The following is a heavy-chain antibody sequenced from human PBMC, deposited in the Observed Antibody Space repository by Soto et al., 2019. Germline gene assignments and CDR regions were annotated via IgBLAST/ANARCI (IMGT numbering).Heavy chain of an antibody. CDR3: ARSRGGTGVHFDF. V-gene: IGHV1-8*01. CDR2: MNPDSGDT. J-gene: IGHJ4*02. D-gene: IGHD7-27*01. Sequence: QVQLVQSGAEVKEPGASVKVSCKASGYTFTNYDINWVRQATGQVPEWMGWMNPDSGDTGYVPNFQGRVSMTRSTSISTAYMELSDLRSEDTAVYYCARSRGGTGVHFDFWGQGTQVTVSS. CDR1: GYTFTNYD.